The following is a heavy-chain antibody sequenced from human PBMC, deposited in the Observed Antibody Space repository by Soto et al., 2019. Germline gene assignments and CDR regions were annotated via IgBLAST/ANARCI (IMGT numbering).Heavy chain of an antibody. J-gene: IGHJ4*02. CDR2: ISAYNGNT. Sequence: QVQLVQSGAEVKKPGASVKVSCKASGYTFTSYGISWVRQAPGQGLEWMGWISAYNGNTNYAQKLQGRVTMTTDTSTSTAYMELRSLRSDDTAVYYCARDLRIRGSGSLRPYYFDYWGQGTLVTVSS. CDR1: GYTFTSYG. V-gene: IGHV1-18*01. D-gene: IGHD3-10*01. CDR3: ARDLRIRGSGSLRPYYFDY.